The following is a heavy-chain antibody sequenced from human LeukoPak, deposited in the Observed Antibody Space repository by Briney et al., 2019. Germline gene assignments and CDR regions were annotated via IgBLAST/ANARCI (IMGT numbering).Heavy chain of an antibody. D-gene: IGHD4-23*01. CDR2: ISSVGSTI. CDR1: GFTFSNHE. Sequence: GGSLRLSCAASGFTFSNHEMNWVRQTPGKGPEWVSYISSVGSTIYYADSVKGRFTISRDNAKNSLYLQMNSLRPEDTAVYFCARGTTVITPFDYWGQGTLVTVSS. J-gene: IGHJ4*02. CDR3: ARGTTVITPFDY. V-gene: IGHV3-48*03.